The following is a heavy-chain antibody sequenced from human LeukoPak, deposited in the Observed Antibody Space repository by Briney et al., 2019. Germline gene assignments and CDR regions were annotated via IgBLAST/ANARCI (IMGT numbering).Heavy chain of an antibody. CDR2: MNPNSGNT. CDR3: ATFHGPHDAFDI. J-gene: IGHJ3*02. CDR1: GYTFTSYD. Sequence: ASVKVSCKASGYTFTSYDINWVRQATGQGLEWMGWMNPNSGNTGYAQKFQGRVTITRNTSISTAYMELSSLRSEDTAVYYCATFHGPHDAFDIWGQGTMVTVSS. V-gene: IGHV1-8*03.